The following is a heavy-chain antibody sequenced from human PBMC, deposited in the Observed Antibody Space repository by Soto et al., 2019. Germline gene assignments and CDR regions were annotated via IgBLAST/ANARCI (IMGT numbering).Heavy chain of an antibody. V-gene: IGHV4-59*11. CDR1: GGSTSSHS. Sequence: AVTMSATWTVSGGSTSSHSWIWIRQPPGKGLEWIGYIYYSGSTNYNPSLKSRVTISVDTSKNQFSLKLSSVTAADTAVYYCARPQHSGAYALDDSAQGPLVT. D-gene: IGHD4-17*01. J-gene: IGHJ4*02. CDR3: ARPQHSGAYALDD. CDR2: IYYSGST.